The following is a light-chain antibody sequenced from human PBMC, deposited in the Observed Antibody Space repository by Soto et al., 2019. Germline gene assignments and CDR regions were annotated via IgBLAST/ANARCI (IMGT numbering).Light chain of an antibody. CDR3: QQYYNWPLT. Sequence: AIRMTQSPSSLSASTGDRVTITCRASQGISSYLAWYQQKPGKAPKLLIYAASTLQSGVPSRFSGSGSGTDFTLTISSLQSEDFAVYYCQQYYNWPLTFGPGTKVEIK. J-gene: IGKJ3*01. V-gene: IGKV1-8*01. CDR1: QGISSY. CDR2: AAS.